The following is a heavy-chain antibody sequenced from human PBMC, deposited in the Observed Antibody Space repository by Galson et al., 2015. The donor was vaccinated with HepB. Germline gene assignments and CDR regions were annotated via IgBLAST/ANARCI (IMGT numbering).Heavy chain of an antibody. CDR2: IYSSGST. D-gene: IGHD6-13*01. Sequence: WIRQPAGKGLEWIGRIYSSGSTNYNPSLKSRVTMSVDTSKNQFSLKLSSVTAADTAMYYCAREDLGIEAAVWFDSWGQGTLVTVSS. CDR3: AREDLGIEAAVWFDS. J-gene: IGHJ5*01. V-gene: IGHV4-4*07.